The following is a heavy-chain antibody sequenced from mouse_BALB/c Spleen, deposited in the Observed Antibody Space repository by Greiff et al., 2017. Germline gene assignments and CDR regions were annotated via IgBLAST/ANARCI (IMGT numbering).Heavy chain of an antibody. CDR1: GFTFSDYY. V-gene: IGHV5-4*02. D-gene: IGHD1-1*01. CDR3: ARDQTGTTVEGYFDV. J-gene: IGHJ1*01. CDR2: ISDGGSYT. Sequence: EVQGVESGGGLVKPGGSLKLSCAASGFTFSDYYMYWVRQTPEKRLEWVATISDGGSYTYYPDSVKGRFTISRDNAKNNLYLQMSSLKSEDTAMYYCARDQTGTTVEGYFDVWGAGTTVTVSS.